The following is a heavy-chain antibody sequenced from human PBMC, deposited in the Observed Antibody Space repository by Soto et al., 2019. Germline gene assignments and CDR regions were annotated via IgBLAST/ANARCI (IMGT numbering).Heavy chain of an antibody. J-gene: IGHJ4*02. D-gene: IGHD3-16*01. CDR3: AKDDYDYAFGVSNNFDY. CDR1: GFTFSSYG. CDR2: ISYDGSNK. Sequence: QVQLVESGGGVVQPGRSLRLSCAASGFTFSSYGMHWVRQAPGKGLEWVAVISYDGSNKYYADSVKGRFTISRDNSKNTLYLQMNSLRAEDTAVYYCAKDDYDYAFGVSNNFDYWGQGTLVTVSS. V-gene: IGHV3-30*18.